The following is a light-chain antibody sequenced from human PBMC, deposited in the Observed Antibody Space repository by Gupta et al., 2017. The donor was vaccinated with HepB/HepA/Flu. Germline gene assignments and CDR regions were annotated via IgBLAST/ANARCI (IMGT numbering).Light chain of an antibody. V-gene: IGKV1-5*03. Sequence: DIQMTQSPSTLSASVGDRVTITCRASQSISGWLAWYQQKPGKAPKLLIYKASSLESGVPSRFSGSGSGTEFTLTISSLQPDDFAIYYCQQDNSDWTFGQGTKVEIK. CDR1: QSISGW. CDR2: KAS. J-gene: IGKJ1*01. CDR3: QQDNSDWT.